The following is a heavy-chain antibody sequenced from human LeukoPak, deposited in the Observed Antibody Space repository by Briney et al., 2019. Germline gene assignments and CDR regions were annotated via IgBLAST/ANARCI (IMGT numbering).Heavy chain of an antibody. J-gene: IGHJ6*03. V-gene: IGHV1-8*03. CDR1: GYTFTSYD. D-gene: IGHD4-11*01. CDR2: MNPNSGNT. Sequence: ASVKVSCKASGYTFTSYDINWVRQATGQGLEWMGWMNPNSGNTGYAQKFQGRVTITRNTSINTAYMELSSLRSEDTAVYYCARSGARSNYSKGRYYYYYYYMDVWGKGTTVTVSS. CDR3: ARSGARSNYSKGRYYYYYYYMDV.